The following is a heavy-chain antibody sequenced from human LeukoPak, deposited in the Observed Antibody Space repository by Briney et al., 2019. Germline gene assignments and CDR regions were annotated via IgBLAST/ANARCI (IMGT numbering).Heavy chain of an antibody. CDR3: ARDGGGSGRSLICDY. CDR2: IIYDGSQK. D-gene: IGHD6-19*01. J-gene: IGHJ4*02. CDR1: GFTFSTYA. Sequence: GGSLRLSCAASGFTFSTYAMYWVRQAPGKGLEWVAVIIYDGSQKSYADSVRGRFTISRDNSENTLYVEMNNLTAEDAAMYYCARDGGGSGRSLICDYWGQGTLVTVSS. V-gene: IGHV3-30*04.